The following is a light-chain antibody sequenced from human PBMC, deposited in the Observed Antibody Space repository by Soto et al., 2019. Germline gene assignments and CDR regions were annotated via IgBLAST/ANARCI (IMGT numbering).Light chain of an antibody. CDR2: GAS. CDR3: QQYNNWPPS. CDR1: QSVSSN. Sequence: EIVMTQSPATLSVSPGERATLSCRATQSVSSNLAWYQHKPGQAPRLLIYGASTRATGIPARFSGSRSGTDFTLTISSLQSEDFAVYYCQQYNNWPPSCGQGTRLEIK. J-gene: IGKJ5*01. V-gene: IGKV3-15*01.